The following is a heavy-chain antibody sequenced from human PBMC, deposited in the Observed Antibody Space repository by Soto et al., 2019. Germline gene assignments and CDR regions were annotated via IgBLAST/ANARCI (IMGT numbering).Heavy chain of an antibody. CDR3: ARDGYNWNYLTWFDP. CDR2: IIPIFGTA. Sequence: SVKVTCKASGGTFSSYAISWVRQAPGQGLEWMGGIIPIFGTANYAQKFQGRVTITADESTSTAYMELSSLRSEDTAVYYCARDGYNWNYLTWFDPWGQGTLVTVSS. V-gene: IGHV1-69*13. CDR1: GGTFSSYA. D-gene: IGHD1-7*01. J-gene: IGHJ5*02.